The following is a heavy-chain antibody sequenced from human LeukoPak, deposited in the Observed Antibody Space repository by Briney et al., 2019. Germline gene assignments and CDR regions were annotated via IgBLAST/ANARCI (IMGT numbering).Heavy chain of an antibody. V-gene: IGHV3-23*01. D-gene: IGHD2-15*01. Sequence: GGSLRLSCAASGFTFSSYAMSWVRQPPGKGLEWVSAISGSGGSTYYADSVKGRLTISRDNSKNTLYLQMNSLRAEDTAVYYCAKDSHDVVVWFDPWGQGTLVSVSS. CDR2: ISGSGGST. J-gene: IGHJ5*02. CDR1: GFTFSSYA. CDR3: AKDSHDVVVWFDP.